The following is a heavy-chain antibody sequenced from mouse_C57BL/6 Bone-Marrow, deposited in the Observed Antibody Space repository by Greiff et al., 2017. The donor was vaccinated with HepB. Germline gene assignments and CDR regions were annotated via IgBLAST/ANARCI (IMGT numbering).Heavy chain of an antibody. CDR1: GYTFTDHT. CDR3: ARSTMITRYYYAMDY. V-gene: IGHV1-78*01. D-gene: IGHD2-4*01. CDR2: IYPRDGST. J-gene: IGHJ4*01. Sequence: QVQLQQPGTELVKPGASVKLSCKASGYTFTDHTIHWMKQRPEQGLEWIGYIYPRDGSTKYNEKFKGKATLTADKSSSTAYMQLNSLTSEDSAVYFCARSTMITRYYYAMDYWGQGTSVTVSS.